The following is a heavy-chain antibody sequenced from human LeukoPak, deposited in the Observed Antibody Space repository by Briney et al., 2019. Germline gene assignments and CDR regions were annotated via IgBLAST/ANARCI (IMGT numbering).Heavy chain of an antibody. CDR3: ARDGYYDFWSGYQYYFDY. V-gene: IGHV3-21*01. CDR2: ISSSSSYI. CDR1: GFTFSSYS. J-gene: IGHJ4*02. Sequence: GGSLRLSCAASGFTFSSYSMNWVRQAPGKGLEWVSSISSSSSYIYYADSVKGRFTISRDNAKNSLYLQMNSLRAEDAAVYYCARDGYYDFWSGYQYYFDYWGQGTLVTVSS. D-gene: IGHD3-3*01.